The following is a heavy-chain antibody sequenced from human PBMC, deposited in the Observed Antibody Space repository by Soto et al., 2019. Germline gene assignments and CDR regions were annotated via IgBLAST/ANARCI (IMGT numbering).Heavy chain of an antibody. Sequence: HLAQSGPEVKRPGASVKISCKASGFIFTDWFMHWVRRAPGQGPEWIGIINTSGGNSIYSQTIQGRVTMTRVTATSTLYVALRSLTSADTAVYYCAMEGAIPGDVDAWGEGTLVTVSS. J-gene: IGHJ1*01. CDR2: INTSGGNS. D-gene: IGHD2-21*01. V-gene: IGHV1-46*01. CDR1: GFIFTDWF. CDR3: AMEGAIPGDVDA.